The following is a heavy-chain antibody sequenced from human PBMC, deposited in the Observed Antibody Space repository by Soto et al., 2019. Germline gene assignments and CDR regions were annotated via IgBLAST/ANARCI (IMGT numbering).Heavy chain of an antibody. CDR1: GYSFTSYW. V-gene: IGHV5-51*01. CDR3: ARAPYMSSSVGWFDP. CDR2: IYPGDSDT. J-gene: IGHJ5*02. Sequence: GESLKISCKSSGYSFTSYWIGWVRQVPGKGLQWMGVIYPGDSDTRYNPSFQGQVTISADKSINTAYLQWSSLKASDTAIYYCARAPYMSSSVGWFDPWGQGTLVTVSS. D-gene: IGHD6-6*01.